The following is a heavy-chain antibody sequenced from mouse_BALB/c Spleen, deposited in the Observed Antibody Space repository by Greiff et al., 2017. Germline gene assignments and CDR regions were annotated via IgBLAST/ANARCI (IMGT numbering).Heavy chain of an antibody. J-gene: IGHJ4*01. CDR1: GYSITSGYY. D-gene: IGHD2-3*01. CDR2: ISYDGSN. Sequence: EVQLVESGPGLVKPSQSLSLTCSVTGYSITSGYYWNWIRQFPGNKLEWMGYISYDGSNNYNPSLKNRISITRDTSKNQFFLKLNSVTTEDTATYYCARMGTTRAMDYWGQGTSVTVSS. V-gene: IGHV3-6*02. CDR3: ARMGTTRAMDY.